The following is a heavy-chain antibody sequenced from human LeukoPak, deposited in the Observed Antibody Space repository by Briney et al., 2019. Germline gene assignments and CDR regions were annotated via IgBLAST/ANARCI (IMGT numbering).Heavy chain of an antibody. J-gene: IGHJ6*02. Sequence: PGGSLRLSCAASGFTFSSYGMHWVRQAPGKGLEWVAVISYDGSNKYYADSVKGRFTISRDNSMNTLYLQMNSLRAEDTAVYYCAKTGLRYFGSYYYYGMDVWGQGTTVTVSS. CDR2: ISYDGSNK. D-gene: IGHD3-9*01. V-gene: IGHV3-30*18. CDR3: AKTGLRYFGSYYYYGMDV. CDR1: GFTFSSYG.